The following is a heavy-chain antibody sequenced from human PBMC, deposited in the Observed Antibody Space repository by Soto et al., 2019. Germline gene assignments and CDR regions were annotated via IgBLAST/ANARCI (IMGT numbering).Heavy chain of an antibody. J-gene: IGHJ4*02. CDR1: GGTFSSYR. Sequence: GASVKVSCKASGGTFSSYRINWVRQAPGEGLGWVGGIVPIRRSADYAQKFRGRVTISADDSARTTYLELSSLKSQDTAVYYCVRDSGAKLSSSWGQGTLVTVSS. CDR2: IVPIRRSA. D-gene: IGHD6-13*01. CDR3: VRDSGAKLSSS. V-gene: IGHV1-69*13.